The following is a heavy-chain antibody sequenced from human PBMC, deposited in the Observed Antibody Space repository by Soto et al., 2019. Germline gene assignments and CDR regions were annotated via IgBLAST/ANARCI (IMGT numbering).Heavy chain of an antibody. CDR2: ISAHNGNT. J-gene: IGHJ4*02. V-gene: IGHV1-18*01. CDR1: GYAFTTYG. D-gene: IGHD1-1*01. Sequence: QVHLVQSGAEVKKPGASVKVSCKGSGYAFTTYGITWVRQAPGQGLEWMGWISAHNGNTNHAQKLQGRVTVTSDTSTSTAYMERRSLRSDDTAVYYCARGRYGDYWGQGALVTVSS. CDR3: ARGRYGDY.